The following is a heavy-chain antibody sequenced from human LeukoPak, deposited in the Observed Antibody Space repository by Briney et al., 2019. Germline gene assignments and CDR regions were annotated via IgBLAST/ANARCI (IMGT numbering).Heavy chain of an antibody. CDR3: ARDISGSWSFDS. CDR1: GFTFSSHG. D-gene: IGHD1-26*01. V-gene: IGHV3-30-3*01. CDR2: ISNEGNSQ. J-gene: IGHJ4*02. Sequence: GGSLRLSCAASGFTFSSHGMHGVRQAPRKGPEGLAVISNEGNSQYYADSVKGRFTISRENFKNTLYLQMTSLRPEDTAVYHCARDISGSWSFDSWGQGTLVTVSS.